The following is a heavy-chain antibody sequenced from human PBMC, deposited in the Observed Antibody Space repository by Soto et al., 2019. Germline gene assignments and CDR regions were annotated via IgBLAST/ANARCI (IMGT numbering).Heavy chain of an antibody. CDR3: ARHPERIAQIGWFDP. CDR1: GFTFSSYS. CDR2: ISSSSSTI. Sequence: PGGSLRLSCGASGFTFSSYSMNWVRQAPGKGLEWVSYISSSSSTIYYADSVKGRFTISRDNAKNSLYLQMNSLRAEDTAVYYCARHPERIAQIGWFDPWGQGTLVTVSS. D-gene: IGHD6-13*01. V-gene: IGHV3-48*01. J-gene: IGHJ5*02.